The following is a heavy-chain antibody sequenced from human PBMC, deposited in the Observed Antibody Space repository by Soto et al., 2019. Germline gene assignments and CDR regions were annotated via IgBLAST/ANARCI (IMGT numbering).Heavy chain of an antibody. CDR1: GGSISSYY. V-gene: IGHV4-59*01. J-gene: IGHJ5*02. Sequence: SETLSLTCTVSGGSISSYYWSWIRQPPGKGLEWIGYIYYSGSTNYNPSLKSRVTISVDTSKNQFSLKLSSVTAADTAVYYCARVNVVVPAATDWFDPWGQGTLVTVSS. CDR3: ARVNVVVPAATDWFDP. CDR2: IYYSGST. D-gene: IGHD2-2*01.